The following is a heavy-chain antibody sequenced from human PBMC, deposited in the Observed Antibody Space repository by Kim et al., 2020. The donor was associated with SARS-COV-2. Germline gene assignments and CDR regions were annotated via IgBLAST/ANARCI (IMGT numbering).Heavy chain of an antibody. V-gene: IGHV4-39*01. CDR1: GGSISSSSYY. CDR3: ARRPRQDCSGGSCHGPSHLWFDP. Sequence: SETLSLTCTVSGGSISSSSYYWGWIRQPPGKGLEWIGSIYYSGSTYYNPSLKSRVTISVDTSKNQFSLKLSSVTAADTAVYYCARRPRQDCSGGSCHGPSHLWFDPWGQGTLVTVSS. CDR2: IYYSGST. D-gene: IGHD2-15*01. J-gene: IGHJ5*02.